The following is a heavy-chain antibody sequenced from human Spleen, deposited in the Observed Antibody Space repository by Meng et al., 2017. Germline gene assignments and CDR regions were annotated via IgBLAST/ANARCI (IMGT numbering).Heavy chain of an antibody. CDR2: IDPNNDHT. Sequence: QVQLVQSGPEVKKPGASVKLSCKPSGYTFAAYWIHWLRQAPGQGLEWMGRIDPNNDHTQYAQNFQGRVTMTSDTSISTVYMELNGLRSDDTAVYYCARLTGIAAAGVDYWGQGTLVTASS. V-gene: IGHV1-2*06. CDR3: ARLTGIAAAGVDY. D-gene: IGHD6-13*01. J-gene: IGHJ4*02. CDR1: GYTFAAYW.